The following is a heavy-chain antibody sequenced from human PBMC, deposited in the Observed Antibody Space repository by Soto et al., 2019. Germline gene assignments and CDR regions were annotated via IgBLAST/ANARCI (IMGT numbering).Heavy chain of an antibody. D-gene: IGHD1-1*01. CDR3: ARGLIEGTSDY. CDR1: GGSFSGYY. CDR2: INQSGST. Sequence: QVQLQQWGAGLLKPSETLSLTCAVYGGSFSGYYWSWIRQPPGKGLEWIGEINQSGSTNYNPSLKSRVTISVDTSKNQFSLKLSSVTAADTAVYYCARGLIEGTSDYWGQGTLVTVSS. V-gene: IGHV4-34*01. J-gene: IGHJ4*02.